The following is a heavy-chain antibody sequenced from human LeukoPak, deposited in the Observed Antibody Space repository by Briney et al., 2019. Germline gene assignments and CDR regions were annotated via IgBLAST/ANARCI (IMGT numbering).Heavy chain of an antibody. D-gene: IGHD6-13*01. V-gene: IGHV4-59*08. Sequence: SETLSLTCTVSGGSIRSYYWTWIRQPPGKGLEWIGYIYYSGSTNYNPSLKSRVTISVDTSKNQFSLKLSSVTAADTAVYYCARAIAAAVHYYGMDVWGQGTTVTVSS. CDR3: ARAIAAAVHYYGMDV. J-gene: IGHJ6*02. CDR1: GGSIRSYY. CDR2: IYYSGST.